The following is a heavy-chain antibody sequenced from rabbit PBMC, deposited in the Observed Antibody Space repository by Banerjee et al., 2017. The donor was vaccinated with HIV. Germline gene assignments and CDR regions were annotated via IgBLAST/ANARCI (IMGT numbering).Heavy chain of an antibody. D-gene: IGHD4-1*01. CDR3: ARRDYSSGWGANL. CDR1: GFSFSSNYW. CDR2: IYAGSSGNT. J-gene: IGHJ4*01. V-gene: IGHV1S45*01. Sequence: QEQLEESGGDLVKPEGSLTLTCTASGFSFSSNYWLCWVRQAPGKGLEWIACIYAGSSGNTYYASWAKGRFTISKTSSTTVTLQMTSLTAADTATYFCARRDYSSGWGANLWGPGTLVTVS.